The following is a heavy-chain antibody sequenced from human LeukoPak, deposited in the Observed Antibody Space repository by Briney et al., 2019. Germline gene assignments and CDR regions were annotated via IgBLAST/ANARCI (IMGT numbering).Heavy chain of an antibody. D-gene: IGHD3-16*02. CDR2: INPYNGNT. J-gene: IGHJ4*02. CDR1: GYTFTTYG. Sequence: ASVKVSCKASGYTFTTYGITWVRQAPGQGLEWMGWINPYNGNTNYAQRLQGRVTMTTDTSTSTAHMEPRSLKSDDTAVYYCARELYGDYVDYWGQGTLVTVSS. CDR3: ARELYGDYVDY. V-gene: IGHV1-18*01.